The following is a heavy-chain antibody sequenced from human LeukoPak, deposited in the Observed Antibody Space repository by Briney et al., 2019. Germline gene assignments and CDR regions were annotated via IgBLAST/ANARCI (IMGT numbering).Heavy chain of an antibody. V-gene: IGHV1-18*01. CDR1: GYIFTSYG. Sequence: ASVKVSCKASGYIFTSYGISWVRQAPGQGLEWMGWISAYNGNTNYAQKLQGRVTMTTDTSTSTAYMELRSLRSDDTAVYYCARDSITMVRGVIGYWGQGTLVTVSS. J-gene: IGHJ4*02. CDR3: ARDSITMVRGVIGY. CDR2: ISAYNGNT. D-gene: IGHD3-10*01.